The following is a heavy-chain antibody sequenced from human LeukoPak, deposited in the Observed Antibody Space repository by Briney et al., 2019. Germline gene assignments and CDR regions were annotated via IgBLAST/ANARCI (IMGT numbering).Heavy chain of an antibody. CDR2: IGGSGGAI. J-gene: IGHJ4*02. D-gene: IGHD4-11*01. CDR1: GFTFSRYA. Sequence: GGSLRLSCGASGFTFSRYAMSWVRQAPGKGLQWVSEIGGSGGAIYYADSVKGRFTISRDNAKNTLYLQMNSLRAEDTAVYYCAKDRWATVKGGPYYFDYWGQGTLVTVSS. V-gene: IGHV3-23*01. CDR3: AKDRWATVKGGPYYFDY.